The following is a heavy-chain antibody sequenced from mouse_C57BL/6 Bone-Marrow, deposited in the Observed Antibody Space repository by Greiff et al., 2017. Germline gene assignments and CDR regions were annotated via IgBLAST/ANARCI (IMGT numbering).Heavy chain of an antibody. V-gene: IGHV1-55*01. CDR1: GYTFTSYW. Sequence: QVHVKQPGAELVKPGASVKMSCKASGYTFTSYWITWVKQRPGQGLEWIGDIYPGSGSTNYNEKFKSKATLTVDTSSSTAYMQLSSLTSEDSAVYYCARGGFITTVVAKGYWGQGTTLTVSS. J-gene: IGHJ2*01. CDR3: ARGGFITTVVAKGY. D-gene: IGHD1-1*01. CDR2: IYPGSGST.